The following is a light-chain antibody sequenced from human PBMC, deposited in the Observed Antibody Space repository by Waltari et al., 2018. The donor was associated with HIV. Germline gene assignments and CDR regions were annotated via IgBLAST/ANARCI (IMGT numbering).Light chain of an antibody. V-gene: IGLV3-21*02. CDR2: DGS. Sequence: SYVLTQPPSVSVAPGQTARTTCGGNNIGSKRVPWYQQKAGQAPVLVVYDGSDRPSGIPERFSGSKSGNTATLTISRVEAGDEADYYCHVWDRSSDHHVFGTGTKVTVL. CDR1: NIGSKR. J-gene: IGLJ1*01. CDR3: HVWDRSSDHHV.